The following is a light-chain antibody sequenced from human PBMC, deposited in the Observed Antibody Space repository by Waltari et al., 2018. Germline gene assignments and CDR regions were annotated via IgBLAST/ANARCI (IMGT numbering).Light chain of an antibody. CDR3: QQWNSWPS. CDR1: YSIDSN. V-gene: IGKV3-15*01. Sequence: ELVLTQSPGPLSVSPGERATLSCRASYSIDSNLAWYQKKPGQAPRLLIPGASNRVRGPPARFSGSGSGREFTLTISSVQSEDIAVYYCQQWNSWPSFGQGTRLQIK. CDR2: GAS. J-gene: IGKJ2*01.